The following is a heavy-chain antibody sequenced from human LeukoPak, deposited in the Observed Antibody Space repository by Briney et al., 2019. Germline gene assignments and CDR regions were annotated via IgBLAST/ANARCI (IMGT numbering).Heavy chain of an antibody. CDR1: GFTFSSYW. CDR2: INGDGSTT. V-gene: IGHV3-74*01. D-gene: IGHD3-3*01. CDR3: ARATSACYHV. J-gene: IGHJ4*02. Sequence: GGSLRLSCAASGFTFSSYWMHWVRRTPGKGLVWVSRINGDGSTTAYADSVQGRFTISRDNAKNTLYLQMNSLRAEDTAVYYCARATSACYHVWGQGTLVTVSS.